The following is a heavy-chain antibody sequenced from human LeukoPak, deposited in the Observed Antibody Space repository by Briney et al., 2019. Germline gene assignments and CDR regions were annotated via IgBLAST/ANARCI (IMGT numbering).Heavy chain of an antibody. CDR3: ARDWEMAMRYAFDI. Sequence: SVKVSCKASGGTFSSYAISWVRQAPGQGLEWMGRIIPILGIANYAQKFQGRVTITADKSTSTAYMELSSLRSEDTAVYYCARDWEMAMRYAFDIWGQGTMVTVSS. CDR2: IIPILGIA. J-gene: IGHJ3*02. D-gene: IGHD5-24*01. V-gene: IGHV1-69*04. CDR1: GGTFSSYA.